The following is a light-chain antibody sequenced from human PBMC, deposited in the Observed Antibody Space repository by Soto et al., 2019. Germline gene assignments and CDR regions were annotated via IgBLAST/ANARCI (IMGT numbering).Light chain of an antibody. V-gene: IGKV3-15*01. CDR2: GAS. CDR3: QQYNNWPLT. J-gene: IGKJ4*01. CDR1: QSVSSN. Sequence: EIVMTQSPATLSVSPGERATLSCSASQSVSSNLAWYQQTPGQAPSLLIYGASTRATGIPARFSGSGSVTEFTLTISSLQSEDFAVYYCQQYNNWPLTFGGGTKVEIK.